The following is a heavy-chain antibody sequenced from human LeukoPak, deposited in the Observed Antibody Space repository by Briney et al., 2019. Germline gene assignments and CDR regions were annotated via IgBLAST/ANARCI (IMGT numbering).Heavy chain of an antibody. V-gene: IGHV3-21*01. J-gene: IGHJ4*02. CDR2: ISTRSNYI. CDR1: GFTFSNYN. Sequence: GGSLRLSCSGSGFTFSNYNMSWVRQAPGKGLECVSSISTRSNYIYYADSVKGPFTISRDHAKNTVHLQMNSLRVEDTAVYYCARETDYADSYFASWGQGTLVTVSS. CDR3: ARETDYADSYFAS. D-gene: IGHD4-17*01.